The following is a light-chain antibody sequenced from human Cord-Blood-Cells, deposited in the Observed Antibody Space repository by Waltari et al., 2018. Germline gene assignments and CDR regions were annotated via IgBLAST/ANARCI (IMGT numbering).Light chain of an antibody. CDR1: QSFSSY. CDR3: QQSYSTPYT. Sequence: DIQMTQSPSSLSASVGDRVTITCRASQSFSSYLNWYQQKPGKAPKILLYSASSLQSGVPSRFSGSGSGTDFTLTISSLQPEDFATYYCQQSYSTPYTFGQGTKLEIK. CDR2: SAS. J-gene: IGKJ2*01. V-gene: IGKV1-39*01.